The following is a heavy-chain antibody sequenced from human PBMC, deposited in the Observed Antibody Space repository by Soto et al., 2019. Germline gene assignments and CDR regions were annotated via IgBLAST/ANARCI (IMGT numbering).Heavy chain of an antibody. CDR1: GGSISSSSYF. J-gene: IGHJ3*02. Sequence: QLQLQESGPGLVKPSETLSLTCTVSGGSISSSSYFWGWIRQPPGKGLEWIGSIYYSGSTYYNPSLKSRVTISVNTSKSQFSLKLSSVTAADTAVYYCARLTICGVVIISQFDAFDIWGQGTMVTVSS. CDR3: ARLTICGVVIISQFDAFDI. CDR2: IYYSGST. V-gene: IGHV4-39*01. D-gene: IGHD3-3*01.